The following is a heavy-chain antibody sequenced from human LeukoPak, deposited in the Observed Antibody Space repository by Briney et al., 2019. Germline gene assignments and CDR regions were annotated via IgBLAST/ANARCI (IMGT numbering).Heavy chain of an antibody. CDR2: IYTSGST. Sequence: SQTLSLTCTVSGGSISSGSYYWSWIRQPAGKGLEWIGRIYTSGSTNYNPSLKSRVTISVDTSKNQFSLKLSSVTAADTAVYYCARAFGYSADYWGQGTLVIVSS. V-gene: IGHV4-61*02. J-gene: IGHJ4*02. CDR1: GGSISSGSYY. D-gene: IGHD3-22*01. CDR3: ARAFGYSADY.